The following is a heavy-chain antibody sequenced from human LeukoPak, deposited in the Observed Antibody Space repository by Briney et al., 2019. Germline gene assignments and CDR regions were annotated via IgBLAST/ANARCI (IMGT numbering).Heavy chain of an antibody. D-gene: IGHD3-10*01. CDR1: GGSISSSNW. CDR3: ARESFHYYGSGSYYKFDY. V-gene: IGHV4-4*02. CDR2: IYHSGST. J-gene: IGHJ4*02. Sequence: SGTLSLTCAVSGGSISSSNWWSWVRQPPGKGLEWIGEIYHSGSTNYNPSLKSRVTISVDKSKNQFSLKLSSVTAADTAVYYCARESFHYYGSGSYYKFDYWGQGTLVTVSS.